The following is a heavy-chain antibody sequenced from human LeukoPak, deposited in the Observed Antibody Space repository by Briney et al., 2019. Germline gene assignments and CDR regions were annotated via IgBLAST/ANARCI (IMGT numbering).Heavy chain of an antibody. CDR1: GGSISSGSYY. CDR3: ARHYSYDILTLDAFDI. D-gene: IGHD3-9*01. J-gene: IGHJ3*02. CDR2: IYYSGST. Sequence: SETLSLTCSVSGGSISSGSYYWSWIRQPPGKGLEWIGYIYYSGSTNYNPSLKSRVTISVDTSKNQFSLKLSSVTAADTAVYYCARHYSYDILTLDAFDIWGQGTMVTVSS. V-gene: IGHV4-61*01.